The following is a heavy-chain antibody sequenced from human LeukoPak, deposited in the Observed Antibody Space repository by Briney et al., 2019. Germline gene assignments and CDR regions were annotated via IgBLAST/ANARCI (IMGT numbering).Heavy chain of an antibody. D-gene: IGHD3-22*01. CDR2: INHSGRT. V-gene: IGHV4-34*01. J-gene: IGHJ4*02. Sequence: SETLSLTCAVYGGSFSGYYWSWSRQPPGKGLEWIGEINHSGRTNYNPSLKSRVTISGDTSEDQVSLQLSSVTAADTAVYYCARRVSSSNDSSTAKPTGYFDYWGQGTLVTVSS. CDR3: ARRVSSSNDSSTAKPTGYFDY. CDR1: GGSFSGYY.